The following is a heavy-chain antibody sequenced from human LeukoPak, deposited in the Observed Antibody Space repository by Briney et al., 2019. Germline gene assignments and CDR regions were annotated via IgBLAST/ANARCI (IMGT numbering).Heavy chain of an antibody. Sequence: ASVKVSCKASDYTFSNYGISWVRQAPGQGLEWMGWINPYNGNTRYAENLQGRVTMTTDTSTSTAYMELRSLRSDDTAIYYCARDFTPPHCTTPNCPRGGWFDPWGHGTLVTVSS. CDR1: DYTFSNYG. V-gene: IGHV1-18*01. CDR3: ARDFTPPHCTTPNCPRGGWFDP. J-gene: IGHJ5*02. CDR2: INPYNGNT. D-gene: IGHD2-8*01.